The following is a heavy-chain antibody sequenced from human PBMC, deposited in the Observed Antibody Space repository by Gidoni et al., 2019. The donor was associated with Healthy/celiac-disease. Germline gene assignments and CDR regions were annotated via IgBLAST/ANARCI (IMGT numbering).Heavy chain of an antibody. CDR1: GYTFTSYG. Sequence: QVQLVQSGAEVKKPGASVKVSCKASGYTFTSYGISWVRQAPGQGLEWMGWISAYNGNTNYAQKLQGRVTMTTDTSTSTAYMELRSLRSDDTAVYYCARTSGGVEIMVADEEYYFDYWGQGTLVTVSS. CDR2: ISAYNGNT. D-gene: IGHD2-21*01. CDR3: ARTSGGVEIMVADEEYYFDY. V-gene: IGHV1-18*01. J-gene: IGHJ4*02.